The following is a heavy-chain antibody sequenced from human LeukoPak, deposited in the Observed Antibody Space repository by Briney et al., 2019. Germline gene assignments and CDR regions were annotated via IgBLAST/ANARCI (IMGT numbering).Heavy chain of an antibody. J-gene: IGHJ4*02. D-gene: IGHD6-6*01. Sequence: SETLSLTCAVYGGSFSGYYWSWIRQPPGKGLEWIGEINHSGSTNYNPSLKSRVTISVDTSKNQFSLKLSSVTAADTAVYYCARGRAYSSYDYWGQGTLVTVSS. CDR2: INHSGST. V-gene: IGHV4-34*01. CDR3: ARGRAYSSYDY. CDR1: GGSFSGYY.